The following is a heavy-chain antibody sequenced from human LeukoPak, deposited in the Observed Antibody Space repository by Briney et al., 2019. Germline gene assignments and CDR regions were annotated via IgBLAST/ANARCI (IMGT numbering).Heavy chain of an antibody. CDR3: ARGNYYDSSGYEYYFDY. CDR2: IYHSGST. Sequence: SETLSLTCTVSGGSISSGGYYWSWIRQPPGKGLEWIGYIYHSGSTYYNPSLKSRVTISVDTSKNQFSLKLSSVTAADTAVYYCARGNYYDSSGYEYYFDYWGQGTLVTVSS. V-gene: IGHV4-30-2*01. D-gene: IGHD3-22*01. J-gene: IGHJ4*02. CDR1: GGSISSGGYY.